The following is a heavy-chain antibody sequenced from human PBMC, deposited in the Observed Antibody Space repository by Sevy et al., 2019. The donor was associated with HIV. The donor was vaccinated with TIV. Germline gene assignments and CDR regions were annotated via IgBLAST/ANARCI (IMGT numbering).Heavy chain of an antibody. CDR1: GFTFNNYW. Sequence: GGSLRLSCAASGFTFNNYWMTWVRQAPGKGLEWVANIKQDGSDKYYMESVKGRFNISRDNTKNSLYLQLNSLRAEDTAVYYCARSWDYWGQMGYWDQRTLVTVSS. J-gene: IGHJ4*02. V-gene: IGHV3-7*03. CDR3: ARSWDYWGQMGY. CDR2: IKQDGSDK. D-gene: IGHD7-27*01.